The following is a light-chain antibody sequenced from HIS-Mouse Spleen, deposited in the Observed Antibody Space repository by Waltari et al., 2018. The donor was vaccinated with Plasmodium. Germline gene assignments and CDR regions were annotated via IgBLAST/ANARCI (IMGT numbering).Light chain of an antibody. CDR1: QSVSSN. V-gene: IGKV3-15*01. CDR2: GAS. J-gene: IGKJ1*01. Sequence: EIVMTQSPATLSVSPGERATLSCRASQSVSSNLAWYQQKPCPAPRLLIYGASPRATGIPARFSGSGSGTEFTLTISSMQSEDFAVYYCQQYNNWPPTWTFGQGTKVEIK. CDR3: QQYNNWPPTWT.